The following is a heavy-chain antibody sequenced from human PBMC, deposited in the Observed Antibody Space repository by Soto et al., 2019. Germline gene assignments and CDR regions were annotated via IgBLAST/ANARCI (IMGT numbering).Heavy chain of an antibody. Sequence: ASVKVSCKASGYTFTSYGINWVRQAPGQGLEWMGWISADNSNTNFAQNLQGRVTMTTDTSSNTAYMELRSLRSDDTAVYYCARDRRDDYSNKIDYWRQGTLVTVSS. CDR1: GYTFTSYG. V-gene: IGHV1-18*01. J-gene: IGHJ4*02. CDR3: ARDRRDDYSNKIDY. D-gene: IGHD4-4*01. CDR2: ISADNSNT.